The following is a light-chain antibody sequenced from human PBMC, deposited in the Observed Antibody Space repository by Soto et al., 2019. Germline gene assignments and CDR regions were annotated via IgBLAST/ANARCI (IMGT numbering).Light chain of an antibody. V-gene: IGKV3-20*01. CDR2: GAS. CDR1: QGVSNNF. CDR3: QQYDTSHPIT. Sequence: IVLTQSPGTLSLSPGEGASLSCRASQGVSNNFLAWYQQKPGQVPRLLIYGASSRAAGIPDRFSGGGSGTDFTLTISRLEPKDFAVYYCQQYDTSHPITIGQGTRLEIK. J-gene: IGKJ5*01.